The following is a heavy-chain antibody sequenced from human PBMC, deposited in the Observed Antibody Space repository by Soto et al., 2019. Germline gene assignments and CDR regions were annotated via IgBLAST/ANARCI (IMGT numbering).Heavy chain of an antibody. V-gene: IGHV1-69*01. CDR1: GGTFGSYA. D-gene: IGHD2-2*01. Sequence: QVQLVQSGGEVKKPGSSVKVSCKASGGTFGSYAISWVRHAPGQGLEWMGGIIPIPGTANYAQKFQGRVTIAADESTSTAYMELSSLRSEDTAVYYCARSQGSSTSLEIYYYYYYGMDVWGQGTTVTVSS. CDR2: IIPIPGTA. J-gene: IGHJ6*02. CDR3: ARSQGSSTSLEIYYYYYYGMDV.